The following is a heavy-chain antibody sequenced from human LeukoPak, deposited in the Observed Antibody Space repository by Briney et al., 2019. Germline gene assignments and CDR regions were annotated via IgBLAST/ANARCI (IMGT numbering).Heavy chain of an antibody. J-gene: IGHJ6*03. V-gene: IGHV4-59*11. Sequence: PSETLSLTCTVSGGSISSHYWSWIRQPPGKGPEWIGYIYYSGSTNYNPSLKSRVTISVDTSKNQFSLKLSSVTAADTAVYYCAREYYDFWSGYPRGYYYYYMDVWGKGTTVTVSS. CDR3: AREYYDFWSGYPRGYYYYYMDV. CDR1: GGSISSHY. CDR2: IYYSGST. D-gene: IGHD3-3*01.